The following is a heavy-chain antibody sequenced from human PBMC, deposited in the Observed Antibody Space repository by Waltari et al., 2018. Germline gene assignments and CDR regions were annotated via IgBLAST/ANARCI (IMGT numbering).Heavy chain of an antibody. Sequence: QLQLQESGPGLVKSSETLSLDCTVSGGSIRSYYWNWIRQPPGKGLEWIGYGYYTGTTNYNPSLKSRVTISVDTSKNQFSLKLTSVTAADTAVYYCAREAGNGQFDYWGQGTLVTVSS. CDR1: GGSIRSYY. D-gene: IGHD2-8*01. CDR2: GYYTGTT. CDR3: AREAGNGQFDY. J-gene: IGHJ4*02. V-gene: IGHV4-59*01.